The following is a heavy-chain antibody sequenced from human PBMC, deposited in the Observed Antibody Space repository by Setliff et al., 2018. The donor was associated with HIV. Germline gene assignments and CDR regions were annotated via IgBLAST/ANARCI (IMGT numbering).Heavy chain of an antibody. CDR1: GGSISSSSYY. CDR2: IYYRGST. V-gene: IGHV4-39*01. Sequence: SETLSLTCTVSGGSISSSSYYWGWIRQPPGKGLQWIGSIYYRGSTYYNPSLKSRVTISLDTSKNQFSLKLRSVTAADTALYYCARGRYRSRWYASDHYYIDVWGKGTTVTVSS. D-gene: IGHD6-13*01. CDR3: ARGRYRSRWYASDHYYIDV. J-gene: IGHJ6*03.